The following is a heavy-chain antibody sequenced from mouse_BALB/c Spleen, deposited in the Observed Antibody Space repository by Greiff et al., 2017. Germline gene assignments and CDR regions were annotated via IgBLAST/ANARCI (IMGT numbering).Heavy chain of an antibody. D-gene: IGHD2-1*01. V-gene: IGHV7-3*02. J-gene: IGHJ3*01. CDR3: ARDIPYGNYVFAY. Sequence: EVKLMESGGGLVQPGGSLRLSCATSGFTFTDYYMSWVRQPPGKALEWLGFIRNKANGYTTEYSASVKGRFTISRDNSQSILYLQMNTLRAEDSATYYCARDIPYGNYVFAYWGQGTLVTVSA. CDR2: IRNKANGYTT. CDR1: GFTFTDYY.